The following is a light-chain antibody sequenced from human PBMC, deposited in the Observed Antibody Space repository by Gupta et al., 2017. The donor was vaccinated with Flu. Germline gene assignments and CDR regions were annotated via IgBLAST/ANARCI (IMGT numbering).Light chain of an antibody. J-gene: IGKJ2*01. CDR3: QQYEGHPPYT. CDR1: QDISDY. CDR2: DAS. V-gene: IGKV1-33*01. Sequence: DIQLTQSPSSLSASVGDRVTITCQASQDISDYLNWYQQRPGKAPKLLIYDASYLETGVPSRFSESGYGTHFSLTISSRQPEDFATYYCQQYEGHPPYTFGQGTKVEIK.